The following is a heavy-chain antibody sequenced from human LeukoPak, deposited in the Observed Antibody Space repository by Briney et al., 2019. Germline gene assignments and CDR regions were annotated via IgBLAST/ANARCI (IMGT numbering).Heavy chain of an antibody. V-gene: IGHV1-8*01. D-gene: IGHD3-3*01. J-gene: IGHJ4*02. Sequence: ASVKVSCKASGYTFTSYDISWVRQATGQGLEWMGWMNPNSGNTGYAQKFQGRVTITTDESTSTAYMELSSLRSEDTAVYYCARDINYDFWSGYWGGFDYWGQGTLVTVSS. CDR3: ARDINYDFWSGYWGGFDY. CDR2: MNPNSGNT. CDR1: GYTFTSYD.